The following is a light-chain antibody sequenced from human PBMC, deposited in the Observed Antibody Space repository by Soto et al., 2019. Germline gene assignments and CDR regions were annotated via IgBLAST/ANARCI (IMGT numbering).Light chain of an antibody. CDR3: QQSYSTPYT. Sequence: DIQMTQSPSSLSASVGDRVTITCRASQSISSYLNWYQQKPGKAPKXLIYAASSLQSGVPSRFSGSGSGTDLTITISSLQPEDVETYYCQQSYSTPYTFGQGTKVDIK. CDR2: AAS. V-gene: IGKV1-39*01. CDR1: QSISSY. J-gene: IGKJ2*01.